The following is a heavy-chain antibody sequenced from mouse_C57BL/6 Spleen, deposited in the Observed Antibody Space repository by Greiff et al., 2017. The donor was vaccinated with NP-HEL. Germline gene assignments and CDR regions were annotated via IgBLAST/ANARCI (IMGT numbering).Heavy chain of an antibody. CDR2: IDPSDSYT. CDR1: GYTFTSYW. CDR3: ARMGRPHFDY. Sequence: VQLQQSGAELVMPGASVKLSCKASGYTFTSYWMHWVKQRPGQGLEWIGEIDPSDSYTNYNQKFKGKSTLTVDKSSSTAYMQLSSLTSEDSAVYYCARMGRPHFDYWGQGTTLTVSS. V-gene: IGHV1-69*01. J-gene: IGHJ2*01.